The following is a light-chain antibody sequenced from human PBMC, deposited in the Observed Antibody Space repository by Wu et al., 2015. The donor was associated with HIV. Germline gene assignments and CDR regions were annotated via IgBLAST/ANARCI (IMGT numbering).Light chain of an antibody. CDR3: QQYGSSLPIT. Sequence: EIVMTQSPATLSVSPGERATLSCRASQSLSNNLAWYQQKPGQAPRLLIYGASTRATGIPDRFSGSASASASGTDFTLTISRLEPEDFAVYYCQQYGSSLPITFGQGTRLEIK. V-gene: IGKV3-20*01. CDR2: GAS. CDR1: QSLSNN. J-gene: IGKJ5*01.